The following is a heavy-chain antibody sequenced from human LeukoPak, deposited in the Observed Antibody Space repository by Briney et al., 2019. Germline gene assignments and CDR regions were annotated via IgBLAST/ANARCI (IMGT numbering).Heavy chain of an antibody. CDR2: VNTDGSST. CDR3: ARELGVGVIGDAFDI. CDR1: GFTLGSYW. D-gene: IGHD3-22*01. J-gene: IGHJ3*02. Sequence: GGSLKLSCAVSGFTLGSYWMHWVRQAPGQGLAWVSRVNTDGSSTTYAESVKGRFTISKDNAKNTLYLQMNGLRAEDTAVYYCARELGVGVIGDAFDIWGQGTVVTVSS. V-gene: IGHV3-74*01.